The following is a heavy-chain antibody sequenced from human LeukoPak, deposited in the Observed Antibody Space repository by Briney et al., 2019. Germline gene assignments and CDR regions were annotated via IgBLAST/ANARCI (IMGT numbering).Heavy chain of an antibody. J-gene: IGHJ4*02. D-gene: IGHD5-18*01. V-gene: IGHV3-11*01. Sequence: GGSLRLSCAASGFNLNDYYMSWIRQAPGKGLEWISYITSSGSQYYSDSVKGRFTISRDAASKSLYLQMKSLRAEDTAVYFCTRDQDAGYGLGHWGQGTLVTVSS. CDR3: TRDQDAGYGLGH. CDR2: ITSSGSQ. CDR1: GFNLNDYY.